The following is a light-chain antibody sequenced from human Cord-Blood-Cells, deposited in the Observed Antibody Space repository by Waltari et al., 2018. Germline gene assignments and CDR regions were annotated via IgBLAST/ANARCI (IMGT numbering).Light chain of an antibody. CDR3: NSRDSSGNHWV. CDR2: GKN. CDR1: SLRSYY. Sequence: SSELTQDPAVSVALGQTVRITCQGDSLRSYYASWYQQKPGQAPVLVIYGKNNRPSGIPDLFSGYSSGNTASLTITGAQAEDEADYYCNSRDSSGNHWVFGGGTKLTVL. V-gene: IGLV3-19*01. J-gene: IGLJ3*02.